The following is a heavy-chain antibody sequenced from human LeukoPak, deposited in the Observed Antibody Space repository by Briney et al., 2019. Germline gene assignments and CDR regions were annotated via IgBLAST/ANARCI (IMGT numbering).Heavy chain of an antibody. CDR1: GFTFSSYA. V-gene: IGHV3-9*01. J-gene: IGHJ4*02. CDR3: AKSLQRVGATGFDY. Sequence: GGSLRLSCAASGFTFSSYAMSWVRQAPGKGLEWVSGISWNSDSIGYADSVKGRFTISRDNAKNSLYLQMHSLRAEDTAFYYCAKSLQRVGATGFDYWGQGARVTVSS. CDR2: ISWNSDSI. D-gene: IGHD1-26*01.